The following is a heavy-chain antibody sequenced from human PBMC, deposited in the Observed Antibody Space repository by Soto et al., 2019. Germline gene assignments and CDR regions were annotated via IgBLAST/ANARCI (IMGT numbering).Heavy chain of an antibody. V-gene: IGHV3-30-3*01. J-gene: IGHJ4*02. D-gene: IGHD1-26*01. Sequence: QVQLVESGGGVVQPGRSLRLSCAASGFTFSSYAMHWVRQAPGRGLEWVAPISSDGSNKYYADSVKGRFTISRDTSKNTLYLQMNSLRVEDTTVYYCARGEIVGAAPLLDYWGQGTLVTVSS. CDR1: GFTFSSYA. CDR3: ARGEIVGAAPLLDY. CDR2: ISSDGSNK.